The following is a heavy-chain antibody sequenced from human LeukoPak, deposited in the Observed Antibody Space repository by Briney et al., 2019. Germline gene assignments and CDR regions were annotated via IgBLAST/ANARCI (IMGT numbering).Heavy chain of an antibody. Sequence: KTSETLSLTCTVSGGSISSYYWSWIRQPPGKGLEWIGYIYYSGSTNYNPSLKSRVTISVDTTKNQSSLKLSSVTVADTAVYYCARITFVVEGYGMDVWGQGTTVTVSS. CDR2: IYYSGST. D-gene: IGHD2-21*01. CDR1: GGSISSYY. CDR3: ARITFVVEGYGMDV. J-gene: IGHJ6*02. V-gene: IGHV4-59*08.